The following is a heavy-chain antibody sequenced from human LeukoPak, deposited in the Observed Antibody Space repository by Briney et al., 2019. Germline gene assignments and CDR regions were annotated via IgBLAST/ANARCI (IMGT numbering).Heavy chain of an antibody. V-gene: IGHV4-39*07. CDR3: ARGEVYWRPPFDY. Sequence: SETLSLTCTVSGGSISSSSYYWGWIRQPPGKGLEWIGSIYYSGSTYYNPPLKSRVTISVGTSKNQFSLKLSSVTAADTAVYYCARGEVYWRPPFDYWGQGTLVTVSS. CDR1: GGSISSSSYY. D-gene: IGHD1-1*01. CDR2: IYYSGST. J-gene: IGHJ4*02.